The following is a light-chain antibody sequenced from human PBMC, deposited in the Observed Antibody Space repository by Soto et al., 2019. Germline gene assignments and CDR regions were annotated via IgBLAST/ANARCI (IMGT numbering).Light chain of an antibody. CDR2: EVR. V-gene: IGLV2-14*01. Sequence: QSALTQPASVSGSPGQSITVSCSGSTSDIGSHNYVSWYQQRPGEAPKLLIYEVRYRPSGVSTRFSGSKSGNTASLTISGLQPADEVDYYCASYITTSPVEVFGTGTKVTVL. CDR1: TSDIGSHNY. CDR3: ASYITTSPVEV. J-gene: IGLJ1*01.